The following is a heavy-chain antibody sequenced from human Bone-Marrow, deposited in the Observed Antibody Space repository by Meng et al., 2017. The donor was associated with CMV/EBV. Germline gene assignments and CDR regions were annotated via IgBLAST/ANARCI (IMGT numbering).Heavy chain of an antibody. CDR3: ARWGHQRHVFDY. V-gene: IGHV6-1*01. CDR1: GDSVSSDSVA. D-gene: IGHD3-16*01. CDR2: TYYMSKWYN. J-gene: IGHJ4*02. Sequence: ISGDSVSSDSVAWNWIRQSPSRGLEWLGRTYYMSKWYNDYAVSAKSRITINPDTSKNQFSLQLNSVTPEDTAVYYCARWGHQRHVFDYWGQGTLVTVSS.